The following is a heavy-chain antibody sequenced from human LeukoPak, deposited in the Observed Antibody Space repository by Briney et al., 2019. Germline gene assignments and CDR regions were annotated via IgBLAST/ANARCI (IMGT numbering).Heavy chain of an antibody. J-gene: IGHJ4*02. Sequence: GGSLRLSCAASGFTFNSHAMDWVRQAPGKGLEWVSAIRGSGGRTYDADSVKGRFTISRDSSKNTLYLQMNSLRAEDTAVYYCARGLGSGYYFSFDYWGQGTLVTVSS. CDR1: GFTFNSHA. CDR2: IRGSGGRT. V-gene: IGHV3-23*01. CDR3: ARGLGSGYYFSFDY. D-gene: IGHD3-22*01.